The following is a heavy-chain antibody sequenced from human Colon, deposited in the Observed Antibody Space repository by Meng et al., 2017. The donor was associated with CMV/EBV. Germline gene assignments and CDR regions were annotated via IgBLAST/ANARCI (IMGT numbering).Heavy chain of an antibody. V-gene: IGHV3-30-3*01. CDR3: AAEYQLLNTPYFEY. CDR1: GFTFARYT. CDR2: ISNDEATK. J-gene: IGHJ4*02. D-gene: IGHD3-10*01. Sequence: GGSLRLSCVDSGFTFARYTIHWVRQAPGKGLEWVALISNDEATKKYSDSVKGRLTITRDNSKNTVYLLLDSLRPEDTAVYYCAAEYQLLNTPYFEYWGPGTPVTVSS.